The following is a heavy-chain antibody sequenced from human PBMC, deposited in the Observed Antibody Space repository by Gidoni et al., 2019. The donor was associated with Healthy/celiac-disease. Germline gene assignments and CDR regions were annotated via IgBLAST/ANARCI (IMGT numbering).Heavy chain of an antibody. J-gene: IGHJ3*02. Sequence: QVQLVQSGAEVKKPGSSVKVSCQASGGTFSSYAISWVRQAPGQGLEWMGGIIPIFGTANYAQKFQGRVTITADESTSTAYMELSSLRSEDTAVYYCARDPTYYDSSGYYPGEAFDIWGQGTMVTVSS. V-gene: IGHV1-69*01. CDR2: IIPIFGTA. D-gene: IGHD3-22*01. CDR1: GGTFSSYA. CDR3: ARDPTYYDSSGYYPGEAFDI.